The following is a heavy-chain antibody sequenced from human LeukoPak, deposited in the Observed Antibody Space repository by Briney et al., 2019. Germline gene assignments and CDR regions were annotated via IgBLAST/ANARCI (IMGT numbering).Heavy chain of an antibody. V-gene: IGHV3-30*18. CDR1: GFTFSHYG. CDR2: ISYDGSNK. J-gene: IGHJ6*03. Sequence: GGSLRLSCASSGFTFSHYGLHWGRQAPGKGMEWVALISYDGSNKYYADSVKGRFTISRDNSKNTLYLQMNSLRAEDTAVYYCAKDHPGYYYMDVWGKGTTVTVSS. CDR3: AKDHPGYYYMDV.